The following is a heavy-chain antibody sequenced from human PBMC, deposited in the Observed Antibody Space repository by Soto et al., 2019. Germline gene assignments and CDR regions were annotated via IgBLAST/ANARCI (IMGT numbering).Heavy chain of an antibody. CDR3: ATGGGWLPDK. CDR2: IDHSGTT. D-gene: IGHD5-12*01. CDR1: GGSITSKY. Sequence: SETLSLTCTVSGGSITSKYWNWFRQSPEKGLEWIGYIDHSGTTNYNPSLISRVTISADTPKNQFSLNLSSVTAADMFMYYCATGGGWLPDKWGQGTLVSVS. V-gene: IGHV4-59*01. J-gene: IGHJ4*02.